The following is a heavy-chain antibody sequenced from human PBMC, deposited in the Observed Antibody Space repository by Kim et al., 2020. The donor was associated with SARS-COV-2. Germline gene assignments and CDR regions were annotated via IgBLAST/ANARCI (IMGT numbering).Heavy chain of an antibody. V-gene: IGHV3-23*01. D-gene: IGHD3-22*01. J-gene: IGHJ4*02. Sequence: VKGRFTISRDNSKNTLYLQMNSLRAEDTAVYYCAKDGPYYYDSSGFQFDYWGQGTLVTVSS. CDR3: AKDGPYYYDSSGFQFDY.